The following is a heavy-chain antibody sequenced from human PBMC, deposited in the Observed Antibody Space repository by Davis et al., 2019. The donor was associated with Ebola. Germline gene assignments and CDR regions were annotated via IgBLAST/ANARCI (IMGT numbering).Heavy chain of an antibody. CDR3: ASRMTTALS. D-gene: IGHD4-11*01. CDR2: IKYGGSEK. Sequence: PGGSLRLSCVASGFTFSRHWMTWVRQAPGKGLEWVANIKYGGSEKDYVDSVKGRFTISRDNAKKSLYLQMNSLRVEDTAVYYCASRMTTALSWGQGTMVTVSS. V-gene: IGHV3-7*03. J-gene: IGHJ4*03. CDR1: GFTFSRHW.